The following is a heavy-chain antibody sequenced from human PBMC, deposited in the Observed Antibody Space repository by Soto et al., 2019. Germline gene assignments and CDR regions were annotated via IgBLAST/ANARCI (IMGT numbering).Heavy chain of an antibody. CDR2: TYDRSKWYN. J-gene: IGHJ6*02. Sequence: QVQLQQSGPGLVKPSQPLSLTCSISGDSVSSSTAWNWIRQSPSRGLEWLGRTYDRSKWYNDYAVSMKSRISINPDTSKNQFSLQLNAVTPDDTAVYYCARDLGRTYVMDVWGQGTTVTVSS. V-gene: IGHV6-1*01. CDR1: GDSVSSSTA. CDR3: ARDLGRTYVMDV. D-gene: IGHD7-27*01.